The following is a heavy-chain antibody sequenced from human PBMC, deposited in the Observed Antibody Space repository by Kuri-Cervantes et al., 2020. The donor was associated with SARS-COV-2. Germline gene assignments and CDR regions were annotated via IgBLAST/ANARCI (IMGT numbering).Heavy chain of an antibody. Sequence: LSLTCAASGFTFSSYAMHWVRQAPGKGLEWVAVISYDGSNKYYADSVKGRCTISRDNSKNTLYLQMNSLRAEDTAVYYCARAYTSGVLLWSLLGYWGQGTLVTVSS. D-gene: IGHD3-10*01. CDR2: ISYDGSNK. V-gene: IGHV3-30-3*01. CDR3: ARAYTSGVLLWSLLGY. CDR1: GFTFSSYA. J-gene: IGHJ4*02.